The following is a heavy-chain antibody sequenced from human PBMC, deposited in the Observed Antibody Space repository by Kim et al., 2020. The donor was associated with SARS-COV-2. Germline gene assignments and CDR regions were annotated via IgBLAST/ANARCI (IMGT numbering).Heavy chain of an antibody. CDR3: ARGRSAGIVLMVYAFDY. CDR1: GGTFSSYA. J-gene: IGHJ4*02. V-gene: IGHV1-69*13. D-gene: IGHD2-8*01. Sequence: SVKVSCKASGGTFSSYAISWVRQAPGQGLEWMGGIIPIFGTANYAQKFQGRVTITADESTSTAYMELSSLRSEDTAVYYCARGRSAGIVLMVYAFDYWGQGTLVTVSS. CDR2: IIPIFGTA.